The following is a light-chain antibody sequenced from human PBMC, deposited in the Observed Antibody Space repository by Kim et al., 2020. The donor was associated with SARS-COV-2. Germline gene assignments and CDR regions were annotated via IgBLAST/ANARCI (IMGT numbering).Light chain of an antibody. CDR2: CEY. J-gene: IGLJ7*01. V-gene: IGLV3-19*01. Sequence: ALGQSFRLTCQGDNLRSYYASWCQQRPGQAPVLVIYCEYSRPSGFPDRFSGSHSGNSASLTITGAQAEDEADYYCSARDFNDNPLIFGGGTQLTVL. CDR1: NLRSYY. CDR3: SARDFNDNPLI.